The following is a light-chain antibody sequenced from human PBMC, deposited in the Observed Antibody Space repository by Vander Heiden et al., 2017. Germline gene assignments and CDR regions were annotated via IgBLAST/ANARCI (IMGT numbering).Light chain of an antibody. CDR1: QSISNY. CDR2: AAS. V-gene: IGKV1-39*01. J-gene: IGKJ1*01. Sequence: DIQMNPSPSSLSASVGDRVTITCRASQSISNYLNWYQQTPGKAPKLLIYAASNLQSGIPSRFSGSGSGTDFTLTISSLQPEDFATYYCQQTYSTLWTFGQGTKVEI. CDR3: QQTYSTLWT.